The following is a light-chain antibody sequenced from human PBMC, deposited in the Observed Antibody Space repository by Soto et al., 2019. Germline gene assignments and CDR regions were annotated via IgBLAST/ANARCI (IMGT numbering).Light chain of an antibody. CDR1: QSVRNH. V-gene: IGKV3-11*01. CDR3: QHRAIWPIS. CDR2: DAF. Sequence: EIVLTQSPATLSLSPGERATLSCRTSQSVRNHLVWYQQKPGQAPRLLIYDAFIRATGIPARFSGSGSGTDFTLSISSLEPEDLAVYYCQHRAIWPISFGGGTKVEIK. J-gene: IGKJ4*01.